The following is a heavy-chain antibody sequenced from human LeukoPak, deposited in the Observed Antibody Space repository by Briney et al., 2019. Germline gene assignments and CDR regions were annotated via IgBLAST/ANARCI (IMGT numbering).Heavy chain of an antibody. V-gene: IGHV3-20*04. J-gene: IGHJ6*02. CDR2: INWNGGRT. Sequence: GGSLRLSCAASGFTFDDHGMSWVRQAPGKGLEWVSGINWNGGRTGYADSVKGRFTISRDNSKNTLYLQMNSLRAEDTAVYYCAREAPSTYYDILTGYYGAYYYYYGMDVWGQGTTVTVSS. CDR3: AREAPSTYYDILTGYYGAYYYYYGMDV. D-gene: IGHD3-9*01. CDR1: GFTFDDHG.